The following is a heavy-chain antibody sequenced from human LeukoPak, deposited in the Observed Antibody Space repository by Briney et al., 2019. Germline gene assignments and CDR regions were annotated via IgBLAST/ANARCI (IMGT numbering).Heavy chain of an antibody. CDR1: GYTFTSNY. CDR2: IYPRDGST. CDR3: ARDQGGFDY. Sequence: GASVKVSCKASGYTFTSNYIHWVRQAPGQGLGWMGMIYPRDGSTSYAQKFQGRVTVTRDTSTSTVHMELSGLRSEDTAVYYCARDQGGFDYWGQGTLVTVSS. J-gene: IGHJ4*02. V-gene: IGHV1-46*01.